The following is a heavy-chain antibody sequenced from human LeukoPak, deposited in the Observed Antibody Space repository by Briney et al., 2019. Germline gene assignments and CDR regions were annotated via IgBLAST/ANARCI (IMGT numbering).Heavy chain of an antibody. J-gene: IGHJ6*02. CDR2: IKSKTDGGTT. Sequence: GGSLRLSCAASGFTFSNAWMSWVRQAPGKGLEWVGRIKSKTDGGTTDYAAPVKGRFTISRDDSKNTLYLQMNSLKTEDTAVYYCTTQSTAMGYYYYYYGMDVWGQGTTVTVSS. CDR3: TTQSTAMGYYYYYYGMDV. V-gene: IGHV3-15*01. CDR1: GFTFSNAW. D-gene: IGHD5-18*01.